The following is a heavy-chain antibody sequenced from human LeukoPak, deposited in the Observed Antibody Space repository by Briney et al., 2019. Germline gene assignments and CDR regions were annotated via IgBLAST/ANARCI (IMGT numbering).Heavy chain of an antibody. CDR3: AREMRDYYGSGSSSHANY. CDR1: GGSISSSSYY. V-gene: IGHV4-39*07. J-gene: IGHJ4*02. Sequence: SETLSLTCTVSGGSISSSSYYWGWIRQPPGKGLEWIGSIYYSGSTYHNPSLKSRVTISVDTSKNQFSLKLSSVTAADTAVYYCAREMRDYYGSGSSSHANYWGQGTLVTVSS. D-gene: IGHD3-10*01. CDR2: IYYSGST.